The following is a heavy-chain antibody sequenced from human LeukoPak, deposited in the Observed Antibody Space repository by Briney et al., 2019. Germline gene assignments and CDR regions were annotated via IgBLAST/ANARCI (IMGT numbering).Heavy chain of an antibody. D-gene: IGHD6-19*01. CDR1: GFTFTRYV. CDR3: ARDNFAQWPVLRWFDP. Sequence: GGSLRLSCAASGFTFTRYVMHWARQAPGKGLEWVAVISYDGSNKYYADSVKGRFTISRDNSKNTLYLQMNSLRAEDTAVYYCARDNFAQWPVLRWFDPWGQGTLVTVSS. J-gene: IGHJ5*02. CDR2: ISYDGSNK. V-gene: IGHV3-30*04.